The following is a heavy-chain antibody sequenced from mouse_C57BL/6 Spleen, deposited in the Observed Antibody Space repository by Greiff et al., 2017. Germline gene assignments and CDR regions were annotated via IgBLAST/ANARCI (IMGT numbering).Heavy chain of an antibody. D-gene: IGHD6-1*01. CDR3: ASSRRYAMDY. J-gene: IGHJ4*01. CDR2: IYPRSGNT. V-gene: IGHV1-81*01. Sequence: VKLVESGAELARPGASVKLSCKASGYTFTSYGISWVKQRTGQGLEWIGEIYPRSGNTYYNEKFKGKATLTADKSSSTAYMELRSLTSEDSAVYFCASSRRYAMDYWGQGTSVTVSS. CDR1: GYTFTSYG.